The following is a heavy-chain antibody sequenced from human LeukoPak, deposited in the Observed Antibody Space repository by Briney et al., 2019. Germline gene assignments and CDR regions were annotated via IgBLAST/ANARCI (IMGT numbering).Heavy chain of an antibody. D-gene: IGHD3-10*01. Sequence: TSETLSLTCTVSGGSISSYYWTWIRQPPGKGLEWIGEINHSGSTNYNPSLKSRVTISVDTSKNQFSLKLSSVTAADTAVYYCARGEGSGSYYQYYFDYWGQGTLVTVSS. CDR2: INHSGST. J-gene: IGHJ4*02. CDR1: GGSISSYY. V-gene: IGHV4-34*01. CDR3: ARGEGSGSYYQYYFDY.